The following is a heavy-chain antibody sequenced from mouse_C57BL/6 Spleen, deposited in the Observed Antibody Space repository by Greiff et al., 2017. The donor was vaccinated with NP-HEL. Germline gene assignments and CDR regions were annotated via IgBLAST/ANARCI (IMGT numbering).Heavy chain of an antibody. CDR2: IDPENGDT. Sequence: EVQLQQSGAELVRPGASVKLSCTASGFNIKDDYMHWVKQRPEQGLEWIGWIDPENGDTEYASKFQGKATITADTSSNTPYLQLSSLTSEDTAVYYCTTGFTTVQFAYWGQGTLVTVSA. J-gene: IGHJ3*01. CDR3: TTGFTTVQFAY. CDR1: GFNIKDDY. D-gene: IGHD1-1*01. V-gene: IGHV14-4*01.